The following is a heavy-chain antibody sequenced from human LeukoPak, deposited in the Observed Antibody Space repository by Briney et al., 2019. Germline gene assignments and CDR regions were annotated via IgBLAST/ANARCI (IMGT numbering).Heavy chain of an antibody. CDR1: GFTFSSYW. CDR2: IKQDGSEK. D-gene: IGHD6-19*01. CDR3: AREGQWLEFDY. J-gene: IGHJ4*02. Sequence: GGSLRLTCAAPGFTFSSYWMSWVRQAPGKGLEWVANIKQDGSEKYYVDSVKGRFTISRDNAKNSLYLQMNSLRAEDTAVYYCAREGQWLEFDYWGQGTLVTVSS. V-gene: IGHV3-7*01.